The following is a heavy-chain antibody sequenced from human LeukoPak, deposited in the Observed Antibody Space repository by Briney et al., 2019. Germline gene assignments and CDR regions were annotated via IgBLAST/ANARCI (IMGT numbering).Heavy chain of an antibody. D-gene: IGHD3-10*01. V-gene: IGHV1-2*04. CDR1: GYTFTGYY. J-gene: IGHJ6*02. CDR3: ARGLWFGESPIYYYYYGMDV. CDR2: VNPNSGGT. Sequence: ASVKVSCKASGYTFTGYYMHWVRQSPGQGLEWMGWVNPNSGGTNYAQKFQGWVTMTRDTSISTAYMELSRLRSDGTAVYYCARGLWFGESPIYYYYYGMDVWGQGTTVTVSS.